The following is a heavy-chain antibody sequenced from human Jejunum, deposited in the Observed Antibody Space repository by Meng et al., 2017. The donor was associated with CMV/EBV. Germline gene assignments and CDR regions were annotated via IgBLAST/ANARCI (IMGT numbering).Heavy chain of an antibody. J-gene: IGHJ6*02. Sequence: ARNGVSKAPGRGMEWVAVGGGEGRETYHEDAVRGRFNISREKSKNTLYLQMNSLRVEDTAVYFCVRAEGVVVPAASLFYYAMDVWGQGTTVTVSS. D-gene: IGHD2-2*01. V-gene: IGHV3-30*04. CDR3: VRAEGVVVPAASLFYYAMDV. CDR1: A. CDR2: GGGEGRET.